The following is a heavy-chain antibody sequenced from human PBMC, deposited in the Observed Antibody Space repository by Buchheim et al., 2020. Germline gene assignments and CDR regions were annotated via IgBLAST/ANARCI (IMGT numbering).Heavy chain of an antibody. V-gene: IGHV1-2*04. CDR1: GYTFTGYY. CDR3: ARGGVTAAGVYYYYGMDV. CDR2: INPNSGRT. Sequence: QVQLVQSGAEVKKPGASVKVSCKASGYTFTGYYMHWVRQAPGQGLEWMGWINPNSGRTNYAQKFQGWVTMTRDTSISTAYMELSRLRSDDTAVYYCARGGVTAAGVYYYYGMDVWGQGTT. J-gene: IGHJ6*02. D-gene: IGHD6-13*01.